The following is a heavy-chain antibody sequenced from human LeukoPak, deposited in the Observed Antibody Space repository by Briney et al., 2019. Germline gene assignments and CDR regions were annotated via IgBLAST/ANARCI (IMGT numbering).Heavy chain of an antibody. CDR2: IIPIFGTA. V-gene: IGHV1-69*13. D-gene: IGHD3-9*01. CDR3: AREPRYILTGYLAEQGWFDP. Sequence: SVKVSCKASGGTFSSYAISWVRQAPGQGLEWMGGIIPIFGTANYAQKFQGRVTITADESTSTAYMELSSLRSEDTAVYYCAREPRYILTGYLAEQGWFDPWGQGTLVTVSS. CDR1: GGTFSSYA. J-gene: IGHJ5*02.